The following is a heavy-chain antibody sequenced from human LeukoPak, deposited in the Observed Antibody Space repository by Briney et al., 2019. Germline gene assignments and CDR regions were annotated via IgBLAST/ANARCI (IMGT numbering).Heavy chain of an antibody. CDR2: IYYSGST. CDR1: GYSISSGYY. D-gene: IGHD4-17*01. CDR3: ARSPTA. Sequence: SETLSLTCSVSGYSISSGYYWGWLRQPPGKGLEWIGSIYYSGSTYYNPSLKSRVTISVDTSKNQFSLKLSSVTAADTAVYYCARSPTAWGQGTLVTVSS. J-gene: IGHJ5*02. V-gene: IGHV4-38-2*02.